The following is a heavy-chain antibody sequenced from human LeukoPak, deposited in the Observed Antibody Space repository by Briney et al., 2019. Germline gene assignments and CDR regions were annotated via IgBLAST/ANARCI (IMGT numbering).Heavy chain of an antibody. D-gene: IGHD1-1*01. CDR2: ISYDGSNK. V-gene: IGHV3-30*03. Sequence: GGSLRLSCAASGSTFSSYGMHWVRQAPGKGLEWVAVISYDGSNKYYADSVKGRFTISRDNSKNTLYLQMNSLRAEDTAVYYCARGTGALAWGGVFDYWGQGTLVTVSS. CDR3: ARGTGALAWGGVFDY. J-gene: IGHJ4*02. CDR1: GSTFSSYG.